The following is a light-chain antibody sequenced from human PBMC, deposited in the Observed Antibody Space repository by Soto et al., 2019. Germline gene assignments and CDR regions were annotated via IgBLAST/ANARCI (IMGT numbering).Light chain of an antibody. CDR2: DVS. J-gene: IGLJ2*01. CDR1: SSDVGGYNY. V-gene: IGLV2-14*01. Sequence: QSALTQPASVSGSPGQSITISCTGTSSDVGGYNYVSWYQQHPGKAPKLMIYDVSNRPSGVSNRCSGSKSGNTASLTISGLQAEAEADYYGSSYTSSSTLVFGGGT. CDR3: SSYTSSSTLV.